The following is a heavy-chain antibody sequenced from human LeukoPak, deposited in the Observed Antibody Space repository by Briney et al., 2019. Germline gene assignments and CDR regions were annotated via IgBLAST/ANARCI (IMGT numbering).Heavy chain of an antibody. CDR3: ARQGGSLSFDY. Sequence: ASVNVSCKASGYTFTGYYIHWVRQAPGQGLEWMGWINPNSGDTNYAQKFQGRVTMTRDTSISTVYMELSRLRSDDTAVYYCARQGGSLSFDYWGQGTLVTVSS. CDR2: INPNSGDT. D-gene: IGHD1-26*01. CDR1: GYTFTGYY. V-gene: IGHV1-2*02. J-gene: IGHJ4*02.